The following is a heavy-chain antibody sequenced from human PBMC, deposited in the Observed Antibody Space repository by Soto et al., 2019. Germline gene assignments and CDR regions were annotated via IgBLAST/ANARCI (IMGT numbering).Heavy chain of an antibody. CDR2: INHSGSA. Sequence: SDTLSLTCDVDGGSFRGYIWTWIRQTPGAGLQWIGQINHSGSANYNPSLKSRVTISVHTSNSQFSLELSSVTAADTAVYYCARGLISGSHYSGGWYYFDSWGQGTQVTVS. D-gene: IGHD1-26*01. J-gene: IGHJ4*02. V-gene: IGHV4-34*01. CDR1: GGSFRGYI. CDR3: ARGLISGSHYSGGWYYFDS.